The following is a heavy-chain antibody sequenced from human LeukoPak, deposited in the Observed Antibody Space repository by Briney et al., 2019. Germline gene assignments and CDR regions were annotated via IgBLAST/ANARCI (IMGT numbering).Heavy chain of an antibody. CDR2: ISHSGST. CDR1: GGSFSGYF. CDR3: ALSTTTVTTRTIDY. D-gene: IGHD4-17*01. Sequence: SETLSLTCAVYGGSFSGYFWTWIRQPPGKGLEWIGEISHSGSTNYNPSLKSRVTISLDTSKNQFSLKLSSVTAADTAIYYCALSTTTVTTRTIDYWGQGTLVTVSS. J-gene: IGHJ4*02. V-gene: IGHV4-34*01.